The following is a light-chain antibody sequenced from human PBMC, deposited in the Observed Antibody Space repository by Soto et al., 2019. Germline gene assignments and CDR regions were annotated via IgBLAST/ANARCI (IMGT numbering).Light chain of an antibody. J-gene: IGKJ2*01. CDR1: QSVSSSY. V-gene: IGKV3-20*01. CDR2: GAS. Sequence: EIVLTQSPGTLSLSPGERATLSCRASQSVSSSYLAWYQQKPGQAPRLLIYGASSRATSITAMLSGSGSSKDFTPTISRLEPEDYAVYYCQQYGSSPLYTFGQGTKLEI. CDR3: QQYGSSPLYT.